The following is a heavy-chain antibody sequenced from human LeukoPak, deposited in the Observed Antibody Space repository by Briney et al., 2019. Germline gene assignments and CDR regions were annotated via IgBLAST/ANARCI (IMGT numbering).Heavy chain of an antibody. Sequence: PGGSLRLSCAASGFTFSDYYMTWIRQAPGKGLEWVSYISSSSSYTNYADSVKGRFTTSRDNSKNTLYLQMNSLRAEDTAVYYCAKDRYTHTIEYYFDYWGQGTLVTVSS. D-gene: IGHD3-16*02. CDR1: GFTFSDYY. CDR2: ISSSSSYT. CDR3: AKDRYTHTIEYYFDY. J-gene: IGHJ4*02. V-gene: IGHV3-11*06.